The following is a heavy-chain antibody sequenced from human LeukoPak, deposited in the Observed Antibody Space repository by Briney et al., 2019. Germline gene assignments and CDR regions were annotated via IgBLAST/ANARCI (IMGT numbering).Heavy chain of an antibody. Sequence: QPGGSLRLSCAASGFTFSSYWMHWVRQAPGKGLVWVSRINSDGSSTSYADSVKGRFTISRDDSENTLYLQMNSLRAEDTAVYYCAGTSSLYDSSAYFAHWGQGTLVTVSS. CDR2: INSDGSST. V-gene: IGHV3-74*01. J-gene: IGHJ4*02. CDR1: GFTFSSYW. CDR3: AGTSSLYDSSAYFAH. D-gene: IGHD3-22*01.